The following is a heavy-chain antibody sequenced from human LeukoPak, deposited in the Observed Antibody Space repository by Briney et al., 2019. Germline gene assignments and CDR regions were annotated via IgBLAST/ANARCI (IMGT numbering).Heavy chain of an antibody. CDR3: AKRQGGSSGFLFDY. V-gene: IGHV3-9*01. J-gene: IGHJ4*02. CDR1: GFTFDDYA. Sequence: GGSLRLSCAASGFTFDDYAMHWVRQAPGKGLEWVSGISWNSGSIGYADSVKGRFTISRDNAKNSLYLQMNSLRAEDTALYYCAKRQGGSSGFLFDYWGQGTLVTVSS. D-gene: IGHD3-22*01. CDR2: ISWNSGSI.